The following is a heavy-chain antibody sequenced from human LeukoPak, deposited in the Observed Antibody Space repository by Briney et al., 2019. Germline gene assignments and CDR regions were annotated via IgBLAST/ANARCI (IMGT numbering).Heavy chain of an antibody. Sequence: PGGSLRLSCAASGFTFSSYNMNWVRQAPGKGLEWVSYISSSISTIYYADPVKGRFTISRDNAKDSLYLQMNSLRDEDTAVYYCARDVGGYGSKGSYFDYWGQGTLVTVSS. D-gene: IGHD5-12*01. CDR2: ISSSISTI. J-gene: IGHJ4*02. CDR3: ARDVGGYGSKGSYFDY. CDR1: GFTFSSYN. V-gene: IGHV3-48*02.